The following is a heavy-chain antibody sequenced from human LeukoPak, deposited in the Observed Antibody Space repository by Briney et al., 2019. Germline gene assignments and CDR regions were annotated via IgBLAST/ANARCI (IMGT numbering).Heavy chain of an antibody. J-gene: IGHJ4*02. D-gene: IGHD3-10*01. CDR3: AKEDYYGSGSYLGY. V-gene: IGHV3-30*18. CDR2: ISYDGSNE. CDR1: GFTFSSYG. Sequence: GGSLRLSCAASGFTFSSYGMHWVRQAPGRGLEWVAAISYDGSNEYYADSVKGRFTISRDNSKNTVYMQMNSLRVEDTAVYYCAKEDYYGSGSYLGYWGQGTPVTVSS.